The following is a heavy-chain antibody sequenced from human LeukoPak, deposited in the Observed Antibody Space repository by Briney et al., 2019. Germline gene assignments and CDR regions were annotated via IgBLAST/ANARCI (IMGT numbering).Heavy chain of an antibody. Sequence: ASVKVSCKASGYTFTSYYMHWVRQAPGQGLEWMGIINPSGGSTSYAQKFQGRVTMTRDTSTNTVYMELSSLRSEDTALYYCARVLLGGYYPYYFDYWGQGTLVTVSS. D-gene: IGHD2-21*02. CDR2: INPSGGST. V-gene: IGHV1-46*01. CDR3: ARVLLGGYYPYYFDY. J-gene: IGHJ4*02. CDR1: GYTFTSYY.